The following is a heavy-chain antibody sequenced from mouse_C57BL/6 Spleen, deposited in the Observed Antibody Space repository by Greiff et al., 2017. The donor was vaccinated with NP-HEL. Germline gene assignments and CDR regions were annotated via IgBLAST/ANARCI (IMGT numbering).Heavy chain of an antibody. V-gene: IGHV1-82*01. Sequence: QVQLQQSGPELVKPGASVKISCKASGYAFSSSWMNWVKQRPGTGLEWIGRIYPGDGDTNYNGKFKGKATLTADKSSSTAYMQLSSLTSEDSAVYFCARWNWAFDYWGQGTTLTVSS. CDR1: GYAFSSSW. D-gene: IGHD4-1*01. CDR2: IYPGDGDT. CDR3: ARWNWAFDY. J-gene: IGHJ2*01.